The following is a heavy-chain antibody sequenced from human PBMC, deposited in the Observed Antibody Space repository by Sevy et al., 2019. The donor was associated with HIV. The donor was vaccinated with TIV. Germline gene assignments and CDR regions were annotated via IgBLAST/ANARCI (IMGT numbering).Heavy chain of an antibody. Sequence: GGSLRLSCAASGFSFSSYALHWVRQAPGKGLEYVSAISSNGGSTYYADSVKGRFTISRDNSKNTLYLQRGSLRAEDMAVYYCAREGVGGYSYSLDYWGQGTLVTVSS. J-gene: IGHJ4*02. D-gene: IGHD5-18*01. CDR2: ISSNGGST. CDR3: AREGVGGYSYSLDY. CDR1: GFSFSSYA. V-gene: IGHV3-64*02.